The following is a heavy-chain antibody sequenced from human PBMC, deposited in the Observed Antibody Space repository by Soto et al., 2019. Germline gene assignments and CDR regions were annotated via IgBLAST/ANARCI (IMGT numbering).Heavy chain of an antibody. V-gene: IGHV4-39*01. CDR1: GGSSGSSTFY. D-gene: IGHD1-26*01. J-gene: IGHJ4*02. CDR3: ARAPLRDGSYSIPRTLDF. Sequence: SETLSLTCTVAGGSSGSSTFYWGWIRQPPGKGREWIGSINYRGNTRYTPSLQSRVTISVDTSKSQFSLKVNSVSAADTAVYYCARAPLRDGSYSIPRTLDFWGPGTLVTVSS. CDR2: INYRGNT.